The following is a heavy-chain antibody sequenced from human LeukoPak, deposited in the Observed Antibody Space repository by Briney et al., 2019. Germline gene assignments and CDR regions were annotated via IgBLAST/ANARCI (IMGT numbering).Heavy chain of an antibody. CDR1: GYTFTGYY. Sequence: ASVKVSCKASGYTFTGYYMHWVRQAPGHGLEWVGWINPNSGGTNYAQKFQGRVTMTRDTSISTAYMELSRLRSDDTAVYYCARDFKVYSSSSGLGYWGQGTLVTVSS. CDR3: ARDFKVYSSSSGLGY. V-gene: IGHV1-2*02. CDR2: INPNSGGT. J-gene: IGHJ4*02. D-gene: IGHD6-6*01.